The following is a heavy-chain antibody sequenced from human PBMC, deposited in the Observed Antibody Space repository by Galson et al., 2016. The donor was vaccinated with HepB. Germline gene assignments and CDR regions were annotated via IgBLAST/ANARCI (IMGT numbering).Heavy chain of an antibody. CDR1: GGSISSVGYY. Sequence: TLSLTCTVSGGSISSVGYYWNWIRQHPGKGLEWIGHIYYTGNSYYNPSLQSRVTISVDASKNQFSLKLSSVTAADTAVYYCARYPRVRGNFDFWGQGTLVTVSS. CDR2: IYYTGNS. J-gene: IGHJ4*02. D-gene: IGHD3-10*01. V-gene: IGHV4-31*03. CDR3: ARYPRVRGNFDF.